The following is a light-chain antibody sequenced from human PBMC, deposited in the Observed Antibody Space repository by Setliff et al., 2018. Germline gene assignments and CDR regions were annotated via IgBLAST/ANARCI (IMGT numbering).Light chain of an antibody. Sequence: QSALTQPASVSGSPGQSITISCSGTSSDVGSYDLVSWYQQHPGKAPKLIIYGVSDRPSGVSNRFSGSKSGNTASLTISGLQTEDEADYYCFSHTRTTSFVFGPGTKVTVL. CDR3: FSHTRTTSFV. V-gene: IGLV2-14*03. CDR1: SSDVGSYDL. CDR2: GVS. J-gene: IGLJ1*01.